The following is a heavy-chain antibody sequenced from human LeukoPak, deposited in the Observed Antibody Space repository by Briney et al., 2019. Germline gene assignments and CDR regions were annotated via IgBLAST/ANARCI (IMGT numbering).Heavy chain of an antibody. V-gene: IGHV3-23*01. D-gene: IGHD2-2*01. Sequence: GGSLRLSCEASGFTFSSYAMSWVRQAPGKGREWVSAISGSGGSTYYANSGKGRFTISRDNSKNTLYLQINSLRAEDTAVYYCAKRDIVVVPAATTYFQHRGQGTLVTVSS. CDR3: AKRDIVVVPAATTYFQH. CDR2: ISGSGGST. CDR1: GFTFSSYA. J-gene: IGHJ1*01.